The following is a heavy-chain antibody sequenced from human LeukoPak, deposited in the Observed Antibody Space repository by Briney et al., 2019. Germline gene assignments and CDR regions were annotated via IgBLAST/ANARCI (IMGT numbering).Heavy chain of an antibody. J-gene: IGHJ3*02. Sequence: KPSETLSLTCTVSGGSISSYYWSWIRQPPGKGLEWIGYIYYSGSTNYNPSLKSRVTISVDTSKNQFSLKLSSVTAADTAVYYCARTLSRDIVAPNAFDIWGQGTMVTVSS. V-gene: IGHV4-59*01. CDR3: ARTLSRDIVAPNAFDI. CDR2: IYYSGST. CDR1: GGSISSYY. D-gene: IGHD5-12*01.